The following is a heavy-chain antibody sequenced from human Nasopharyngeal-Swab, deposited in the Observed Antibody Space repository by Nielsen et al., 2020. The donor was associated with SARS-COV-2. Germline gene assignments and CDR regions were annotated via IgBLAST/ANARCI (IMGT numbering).Heavy chain of an antibody. Sequence: GESLKISCAASGFTFSSYAMHWVRQAPGKGLEWVAVISYDGINKYYADSVKGRFTISRDNSKNTLYLQMNSLRAEDTAVYYCARDQSPKGVFDYWGQGTLVTVSS. CDR2: ISYDGINK. J-gene: IGHJ4*02. CDR3: ARDQSPKGVFDY. V-gene: IGHV3-30-3*01. CDR1: GFTFSSYA.